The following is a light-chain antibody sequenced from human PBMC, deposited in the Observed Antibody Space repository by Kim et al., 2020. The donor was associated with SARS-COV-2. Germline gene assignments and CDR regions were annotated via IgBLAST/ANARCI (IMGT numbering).Light chain of an antibody. V-gene: IGKV1-9*01. CDR2: AAS. Sequence: ASVAARVTITCEASQGISSYLAWYQQKPGKAPKLLIYAASTLQSGVPSRFSGSGSGTEFTLTISSLQPEDFATYYCQQLNSYPRLTFGGGTKLEI. CDR3: QQLNSYPRLT. CDR1: QGISSY. J-gene: IGKJ4*01.